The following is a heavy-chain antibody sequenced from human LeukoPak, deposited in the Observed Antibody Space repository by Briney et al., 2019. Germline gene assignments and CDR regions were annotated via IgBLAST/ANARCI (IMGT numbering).Heavy chain of an antibody. Sequence: GGSLGLSCAASGFTFSSYAMSWVRQAPGKGLEWVSAISGSGGSTYYADSVKGRFTISRDNSKNTLYLQMNSLRAEDTAVYYCAKMSEQQLVLYYFDYWGQGTLVTVSS. J-gene: IGHJ4*02. CDR2: ISGSGGST. D-gene: IGHD6-13*01. CDR3: AKMSEQQLVLYYFDY. V-gene: IGHV3-23*01. CDR1: GFTFSSYA.